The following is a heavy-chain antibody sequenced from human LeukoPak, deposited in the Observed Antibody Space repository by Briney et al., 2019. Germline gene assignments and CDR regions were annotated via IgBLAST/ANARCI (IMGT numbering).Heavy chain of an antibody. J-gene: IGHJ3*02. V-gene: IGHV3-21*01. CDR3: ARDRNDYVWGSYRFDAFDI. Sequence: PGGSLRLSCAASGFTFSSYSMNWVRQAPGKGLEWVSSISSSSSYIYYADSVKGRFTISRDNAKNSLYLQMNSLRAEDTAVYYCARDRNDYVWGSYRFDAFDIWGQGTMVTVSS. CDR1: GFTFSSYS. D-gene: IGHD3-16*02. CDR2: ISSSSSYI.